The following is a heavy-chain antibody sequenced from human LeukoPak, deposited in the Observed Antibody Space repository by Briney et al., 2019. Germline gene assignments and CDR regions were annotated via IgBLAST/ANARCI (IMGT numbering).Heavy chain of an antibody. CDR1: GYTFTSYY. Sequence: GASVKVSCKASGYTFTSYYMHWVRQAPGQGLELMGIINPSGGSTSYAQKLQGRVTMTRDRATSTVYMELSSLRSEDTAVYYCARLQKHYDILTGLDYWGQGTLVTVSS. V-gene: IGHV1-46*01. D-gene: IGHD3-9*01. CDR2: INPSGGST. CDR3: ARLQKHYDILTGLDY. J-gene: IGHJ4*02.